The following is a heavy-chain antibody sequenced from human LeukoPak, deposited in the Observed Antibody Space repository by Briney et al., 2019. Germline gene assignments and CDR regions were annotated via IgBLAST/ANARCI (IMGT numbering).Heavy chain of an antibody. J-gene: IGHJ4*02. Sequence: SETLSLTCTVSGGSISSSSYYWGWIRQPPGTGLEWIGSIYYSGSTYYNPSLKSRVTISVDTSKNQFSLKLSSVTAADTAVYYCARPYYDFWSGYYEYFDYWGQGTLVTVSS. D-gene: IGHD3-3*01. CDR1: GGSISSSSYY. CDR2: IYYSGST. CDR3: ARPYYDFWSGYYEYFDY. V-gene: IGHV4-39*07.